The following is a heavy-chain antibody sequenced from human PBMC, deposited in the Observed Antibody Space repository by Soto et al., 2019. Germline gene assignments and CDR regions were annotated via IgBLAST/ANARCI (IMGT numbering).Heavy chain of an antibody. Sequence: EVQLVESGGGLVQPGGSLRLSCVASGFTFRNYWMSWLRQAPGKGLEWVANTNQDGRERYSVDSVKGRFTISRDNAKNSMHFQMNSLRAEDTAVYYCARDGSGYSTDWGQGTLVTVSS. CDR3: ARDGSGYSTD. V-gene: IGHV3-7*01. J-gene: IGHJ4*02. CDR1: GFTFRNYW. CDR2: TNQDGRER. D-gene: IGHD5-18*01.